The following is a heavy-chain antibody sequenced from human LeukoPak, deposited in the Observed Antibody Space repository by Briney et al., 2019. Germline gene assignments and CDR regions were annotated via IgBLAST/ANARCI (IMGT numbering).Heavy chain of an antibody. Sequence: GGSLRLSCAASGLTFSSHWMHWVRQAPGKGLVWVSRITNDGSSTTYADSVKGRFTISRDNAKNMLYLQVNSLRAEDTAVYYCARSPGIAVAGTFDYWGQGTLVTVSS. J-gene: IGHJ4*02. CDR1: GLTFSSHW. CDR3: ARSPGIAVAGTFDY. D-gene: IGHD6-19*01. CDR2: ITNDGSST. V-gene: IGHV3-74*01.